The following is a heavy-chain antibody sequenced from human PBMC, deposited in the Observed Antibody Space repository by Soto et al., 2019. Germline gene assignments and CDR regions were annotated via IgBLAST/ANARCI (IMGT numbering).Heavy chain of an antibody. V-gene: IGHV1-18*04. J-gene: IGHJ4*02. Sequence: SVQVSCEDSCYTFASYGSSWVRQAPGQGLEWMGWISAYNGNTNYAQKLQGRVTMTTDTSTSTAYMELRSLRSDDTAVYYCASGVLRYFDWLSYFDYWGQGNLVSGSS. CDR3: ASGVLRYFDWLSYFDY. CDR2: ISAYNGNT. D-gene: IGHD3-9*01. CDR1: CYTFASYG.